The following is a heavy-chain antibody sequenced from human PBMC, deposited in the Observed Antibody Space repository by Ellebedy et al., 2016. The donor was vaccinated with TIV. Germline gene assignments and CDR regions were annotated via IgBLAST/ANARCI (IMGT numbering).Heavy chain of an antibody. CDR2: IKFDEIEK. CDR1: GFTFSRYW. Sequence: GESLKISCAASGFTFSRYWMSWLRQAPGKGLEYVAHIKFDEIEKYHANSVKGRFTISRDNARNSLYLQMNSLRVDGTAVYYCARDTVQVPDGDVFDKWGQGTTVTVSS. V-gene: IGHV3-7*04. D-gene: IGHD2-2*01. CDR3: ARDTVQVPDGDVFDK. J-gene: IGHJ3*02.